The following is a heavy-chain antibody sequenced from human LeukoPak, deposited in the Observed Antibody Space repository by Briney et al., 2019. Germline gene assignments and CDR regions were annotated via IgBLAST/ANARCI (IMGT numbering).Heavy chain of an antibody. CDR2: ISAYSTYNGNT. J-gene: IGHJ4*02. D-gene: IGHD5-12*01. Sequence: ASVKVSRKASGYTFTSYSISWVRQAPGQGPGWMGWISAYSTYNGNTNYAQKFQGRVTMTTDTSTSTAYMELRSLRSDDTAVYYCTRDLGQWLLQGIFFDYWGQGTLVTVSS. CDR1: GYTFTSYS. CDR3: TRDLGQWLLQGIFFDY. V-gene: IGHV1-18*01.